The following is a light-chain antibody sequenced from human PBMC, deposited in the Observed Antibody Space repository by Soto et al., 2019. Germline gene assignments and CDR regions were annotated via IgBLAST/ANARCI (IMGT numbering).Light chain of an antibody. V-gene: IGLV1-40*01. CDR3: HSYDSSLSHWV. CDR1: SSNIAAGYD. Sequence: QSVLTQPPSVSGAPGQRVSISCTGSSSNIAAGYDVQWYQQLPGTAPKLLIYGNTCRLRGVPDRFSASKSATSASLAITGLQAEDEADYYCHSYDSSLSHWVFGGGTKLTVL. J-gene: IGLJ3*02. CDR2: GNT.